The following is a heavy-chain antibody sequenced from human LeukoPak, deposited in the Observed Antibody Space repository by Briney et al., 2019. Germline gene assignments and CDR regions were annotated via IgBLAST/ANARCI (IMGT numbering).Heavy chain of an antibody. D-gene: IGHD4-17*01. CDR2: IYYSGST. V-gene: IGHV4-39*01. Sequence: SETLSLTCTVSGGSISSSSYYWGWIRQPPGKGLEWIGSIYYSGSTYCNPSLKSRVTISVDTSKNQFSLKLSSVTAADTAVYYCARQITVTTVYYYYYGMDVWGQGTTVTVFS. J-gene: IGHJ6*02. CDR1: GGSISSSSYY. CDR3: ARQITVTTVYYYYYGMDV.